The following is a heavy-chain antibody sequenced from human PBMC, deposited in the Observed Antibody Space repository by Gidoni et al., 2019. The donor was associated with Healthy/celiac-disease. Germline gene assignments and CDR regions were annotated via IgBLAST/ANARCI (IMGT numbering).Heavy chain of an antibody. V-gene: IGHV3-7*03. CDR1: GFTFSSYW. CDR2: RKQDGSEK. D-gene: IGHD5-12*01. Sequence: EVQLVESGGGLVQPGGSLRLSCAASGFTFSSYWMSWVRQAPGKGLEWVANRKQDGSEKYYVDSVKGRFTISRDNAKNSLYLQMNSLRAEDTAVYYCARSSDDGYDYDYFDYWGQGTLVTVSS. J-gene: IGHJ4*02. CDR3: ARSSDDGYDYDYFDY.